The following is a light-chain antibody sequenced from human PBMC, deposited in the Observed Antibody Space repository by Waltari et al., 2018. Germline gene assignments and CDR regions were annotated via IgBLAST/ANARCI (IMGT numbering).Light chain of an antibody. CDR2: QDT. Sequence: SYELTQPPSVSVSPGQTASITCSGDKLGAKYACWYQQKPGQSPVVVLYQDTTRPSGIPERFSGSNSGNTATRTISGTQAMDETDYYCQAWDSSTYHVVFGGGTKLTVL. CDR1: KLGAKY. J-gene: IGLJ2*01. CDR3: QAWDSSTYHVV. V-gene: IGLV3-1*01.